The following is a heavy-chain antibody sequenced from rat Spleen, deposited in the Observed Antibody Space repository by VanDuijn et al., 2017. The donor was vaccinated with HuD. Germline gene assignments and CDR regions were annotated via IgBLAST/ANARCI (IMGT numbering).Heavy chain of an antibody. CDR1: GITFSDYA. Sequence: EVQLVESGGGLVRPGRSLKVSCAASGITFSDYAMAWVRQAPKKGLEWVATINYDGSSTYYRDSVKGRFTISRDNAKSTLYLQMDSLRSEDTATYYCARLGTEAIGNWFSYWGQGTLVSVSS. D-gene: IGHD1-11*01. CDR3: ARLGTEAIGNWFSY. V-gene: IGHV5-17*01. CDR2: INYDGSST. J-gene: IGHJ3*01.